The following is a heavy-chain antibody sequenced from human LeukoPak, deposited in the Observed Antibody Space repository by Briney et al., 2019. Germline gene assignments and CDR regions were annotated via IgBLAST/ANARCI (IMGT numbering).Heavy chain of an antibody. CDR2: ISGSGSNT. CDR1: GFTFSSNA. V-gene: IGHV3-23*01. Sequence: GGSLRLSCAASGFTFSSNAMSWVRQAPGKGLEWVSGISGSGSNTYYADSVKGRFTISRDNAKNSLYLQMNSLRAEDTALYYCAKDCTNGVCSPWGQGTLVTVSS. J-gene: IGHJ5*02. CDR3: AKDCTNGVCSP. D-gene: IGHD2-8*01.